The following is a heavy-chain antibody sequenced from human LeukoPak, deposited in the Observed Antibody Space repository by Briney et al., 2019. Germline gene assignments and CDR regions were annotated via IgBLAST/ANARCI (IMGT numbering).Heavy chain of an antibody. J-gene: IGHJ2*01. V-gene: IGHV4-4*07. Sequence: SETLSLTCTVSGGSISSYYWSWIPHPAGTALEWIGRIYTSGTITYNPSLKSRVTMSVDTSKNQFSLKLSSVTAADTAVYYCARGPQTDPAQYGDYKWYFDLWGRGTLVTVSS. CDR1: GGSISSYY. CDR3: ARGPQTDPAQYGDYKWYFDL. CDR2: IYTSGTI. D-gene: IGHD4-17*01.